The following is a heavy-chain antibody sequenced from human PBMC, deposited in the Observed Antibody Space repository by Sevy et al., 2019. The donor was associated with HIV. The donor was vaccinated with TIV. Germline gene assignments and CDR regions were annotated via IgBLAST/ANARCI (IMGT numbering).Heavy chain of an antibody. CDR3: ARYDRIAATGANWFDP. V-gene: IGHV4-59*13. CDR1: GGSISTYY. J-gene: IGHJ5*02. Sequence: SETLSLTCTVSGGSISTYYWGWIRQPPGKGLVWIAYISYSGSTNYNPSLQSRVTISVDTSKSQFSLRLSSVTAADTAVYYCARYDRIAATGANWFDPWGQGTLVTVSS. D-gene: IGHD6-13*01. CDR2: ISYSGST.